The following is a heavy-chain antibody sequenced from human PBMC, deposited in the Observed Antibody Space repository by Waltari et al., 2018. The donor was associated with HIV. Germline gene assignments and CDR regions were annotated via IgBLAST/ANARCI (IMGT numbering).Heavy chain of an antibody. CDR2: SDPASGNA. D-gene: IGHD3-10*01. J-gene: IGHJ4*01. V-gene: IGHV1-3*02. Sequence: QIQLVQSGPEVRKPGDVVRISCRASGYTFTSYAIHWVRQAPGQGLEWLGWSDPASGNAKSTQDFRVRVTFSWDTSATTAFMELRSLRYGDDSVFFCARGGRSGGFDHWGQGTSV. CDR1: GYTFTSYA. CDR3: ARGGRSGGFDH.